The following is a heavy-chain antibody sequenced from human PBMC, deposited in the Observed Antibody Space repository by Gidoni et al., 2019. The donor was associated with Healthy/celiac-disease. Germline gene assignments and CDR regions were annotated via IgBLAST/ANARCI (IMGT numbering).Heavy chain of an antibody. CDR2: IYYSGST. V-gene: IGHV4-31*03. CDR1: GGSISSGGYY. J-gene: IGHJ4*02. Sequence: QVQLQESGPGLVKPSKTLSLPCTFSGGSISSGGYYWSWIRQHPGKGLEWIGYIYYSGSTYYNPSLKSRVTISVDTSKNQFSLKLSSVTAADTAVYYCARGAPFLEWSFLDYWGQGTLVTVSS. D-gene: IGHD3-3*01. CDR3: ARGAPFLEWSFLDY.